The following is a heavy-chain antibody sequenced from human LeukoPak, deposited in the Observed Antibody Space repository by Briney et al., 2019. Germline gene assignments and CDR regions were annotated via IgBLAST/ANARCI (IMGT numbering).Heavy chain of an antibody. D-gene: IGHD3-22*01. CDR2: IYYSGST. Sequence: SETLSLTCTVSGGSISSSSTYWGWIRQSPGKGLAWIGSIYYSGSTYYSPSLKSRVTISVDTSKNQFSLKLTSVTAADTAVYYCASQYDSSGYYFFDYWGQGTLVTVSS. CDR3: ASQYDSSGYYFFDY. V-gene: IGHV4-39*01. J-gene: IGHJ4*02. CDR1: GGSISSSSTY.